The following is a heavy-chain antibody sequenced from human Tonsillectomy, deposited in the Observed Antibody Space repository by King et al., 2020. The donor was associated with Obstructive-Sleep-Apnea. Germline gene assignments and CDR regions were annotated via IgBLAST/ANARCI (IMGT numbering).Heavy chain of an antibody. CDR3: ARDGGSSGWPFDP. CDR2: IYYTGTT. D-gene: IGHD6-19*01. Sequence: QLQESGPGLVKPSETLSLTCTVSGGSIGSYWSWIRQPPGKGLEWIGYIYYTGTTNYNPSLKSRVTISVHTSKNHFSLELTSVTAADTAVYYCARDGGSSGWPFDPWDQGTLVTVSS. CDR1: GGSIGSY. V-gene: IGHV4-59*01. J-gene: IGHJ5*02.